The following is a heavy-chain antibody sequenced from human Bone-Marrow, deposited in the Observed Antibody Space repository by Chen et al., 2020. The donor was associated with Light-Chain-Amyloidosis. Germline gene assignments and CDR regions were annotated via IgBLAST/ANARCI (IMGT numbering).Heavy chain of an antibody. V-gene: IGHV3-33*01. CDR2: TWFFEDKK. CDR3: ARAVGGPSTSWYGGMDV. J-gene: IGHJ6*02. CDR1: GFSFSSYG. Sequence: QVQLVESGGGVVQPGRSLRLSCAASGFSFSSYGIHWVRQAPGKGLEWVAVTWFFEDKKEYEESVKGRFTISRDKTTNTVYLQMNSLRAEDTAVYYCARAVGGPSTSWYGGMDVWGQGTTVTVSS. D-gene: IGHD6-13*01.